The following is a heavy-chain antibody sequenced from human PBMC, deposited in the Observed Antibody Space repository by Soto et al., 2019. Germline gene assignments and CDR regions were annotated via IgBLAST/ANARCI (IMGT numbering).Heavy chain of an antibody. Sequence: QVQLVQSGAEVKKPGASVKVSCKASGYTFTSYAMHWVRQAPGQRLEWMGWSNAGNGNKKYSQKFQGRVTITRDTSASTAYMELISLRSEDTAVYYCARDFSWFGELIASDYWGQGTLVTVSS. CDR3: ARDFSWFGELIASDY. CDR2: SNAGNGNK. CDR1: GYTFTSYA. D-gene: IGHD3-10*01. J-gene: IGHJ4*02. V-gene: IGHV1-3*01.